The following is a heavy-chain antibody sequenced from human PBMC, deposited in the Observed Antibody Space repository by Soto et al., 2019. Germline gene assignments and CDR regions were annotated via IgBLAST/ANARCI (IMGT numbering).Heavy chain of an antibody. Sequence: VSAKVSCKASGYTFTVYYMHWVRQAPGQGLEWMGWINPNSGGTNYAQKFQGWVTMTRDTSISTAYMELSRLRSDDTAVYYCARGESGWYPDYWGQGTLVTVSS. V-gene: IGHV1-2*04. D-gene: IGHD6-19*01. CDR1: GYTFTVYY. CDR2: INPNSGGT. CDR3: ARGESGWYPDY. J-gene: IGHJ4*02.